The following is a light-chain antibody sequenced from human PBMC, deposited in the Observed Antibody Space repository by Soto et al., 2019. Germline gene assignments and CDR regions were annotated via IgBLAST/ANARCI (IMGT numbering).Light chain of an antibody. CDR2: DAS. V-gene: IGKV3-11*01. CDR1: QSVSRY. Sequence: EIVFTQSPITLWGSPLEIATLSCRASQSVSRYLAWYQQKPGQAPRLLIYDASYRATGIPARFSGSGSGTDFILTISSLETEDFAIYYCQQSSNWITFGQGTRLEI. J-gene: IGKJ5*01. CDR3: QQSSNWIT.